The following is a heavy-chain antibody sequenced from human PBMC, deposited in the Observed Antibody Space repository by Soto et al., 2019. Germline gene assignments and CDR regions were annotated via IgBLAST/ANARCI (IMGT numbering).Heavy chain of an antibody. D-gene: IGHD1-26*01. CDR1: GYTFTGYY. CDR2: INPNSGGT. J-gene: IGHJ4*02. CDR3: ARDVGGYYTFDY. V-gene: IGHV1-2*02. Sequence: ASVKVSCKASGYTFTGYYMHWVRQAPGQGLEWMGWINPNSGGTNYAQKFQGRVTMTRDTSISTAYMELSSLRSEDTAVYYCARDVGGYYTFDYWGQGTLVTVSS.